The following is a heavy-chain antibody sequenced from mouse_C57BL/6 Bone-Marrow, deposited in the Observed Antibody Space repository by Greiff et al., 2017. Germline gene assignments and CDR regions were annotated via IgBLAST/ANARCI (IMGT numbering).Heavy chain of an antibody. V-gene: IGHV1-81*01. CDR2: IYPRSGNT. D-gene: IGHD2-13*01. J-gene: IGHJ4*01. CDR1: GYTFTSYG. CDR3: ARYSDYVDYAMDY. Sequence: QVQLQQSGAELARPGASVKLSCKASGYTFTSYGISWVKQRTGQGLEWIGEIYPRSGNTYYNEKFKGKATLTADKSSSTAYMGLRSLTSEDSAVYFCARYSDYVDYAMDYWGQGTSGTVSS.